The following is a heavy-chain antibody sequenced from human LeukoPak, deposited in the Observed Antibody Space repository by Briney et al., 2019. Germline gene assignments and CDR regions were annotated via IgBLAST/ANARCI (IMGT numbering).Heavy chain of an antibody. Sequence: PSETLSLTCTVSGGSISSSNYYWGWIRQPPGKGLEWIGSIYYSGTTYSNPSLKGRVIISVDTSKTQFSLKLSSVSAADTAVYYCTRRASGGPIDYWGQGTLVTVSS. V-gene: IGHV4-39*01. D-gene: IGHD3-3*01. J-gene: IGHJ4*02. CDR1: GGSISSSNYY. CDR2: IYYSGTT. CDR3: TRRASGGPIDY.